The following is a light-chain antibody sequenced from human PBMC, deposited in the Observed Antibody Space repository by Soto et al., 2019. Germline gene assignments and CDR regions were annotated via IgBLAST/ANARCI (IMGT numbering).Light chain of an antibody. J-gene: IGKJ2*01. V-gene: IGKV3-20*01. CDR3: QQYGRSPFT. CDR2: GAS. Sequence: EIVLTQSPDTLSLSPGERVTLSCRASQRMTNNFLAWFQQKPGLAPRLLIPGASTRASGVPDRFTGGGSGTDFVLTSSRVKPEDFAVYYCQQYGRSPFTFGQGTKLQIK. CDR1: QRMTNNF.